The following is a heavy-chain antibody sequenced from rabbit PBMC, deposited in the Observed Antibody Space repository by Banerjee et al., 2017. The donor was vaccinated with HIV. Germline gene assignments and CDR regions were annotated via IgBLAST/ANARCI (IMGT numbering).Heavy chain of an antibody. CDR3: ARGIANSRYAFNL. D-gene: IGHD1-1*01. J-gene: IGHJ4*01. CDR1: GFSFNDNYA. Sequence: QSLEESGGDLVKPGASLTLTCTASGFSFNDNYALCWVRQAPGKGLEWIACIGTGSGNTVYASWAKGRFTISRTSSTTVTLQMTSLTAADTATYFCARGIANSRYAFNLWGPGPLVTVS. CDR2: IGTGSGNT. V-gene: IGHV1S40*01.